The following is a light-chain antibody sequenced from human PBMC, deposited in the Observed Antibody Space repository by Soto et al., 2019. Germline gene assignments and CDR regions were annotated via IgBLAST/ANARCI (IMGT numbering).Light chain of an antibody. V-gene: IGKV1-5*01. Sequence: MTQSPSTLSAPIGDRVTITCRASQSISSWLAWYQQKPGKAPKLLIYDASSLESGVPSRFSGSGSGTEFTLTISSLQPDDFATYYCQQYNSFSTFGQGTRLEIK. CDR3: QQYNSFST. J-gene: IGKJ5*01. CDR2: DAS. CDR1: QSISSW.